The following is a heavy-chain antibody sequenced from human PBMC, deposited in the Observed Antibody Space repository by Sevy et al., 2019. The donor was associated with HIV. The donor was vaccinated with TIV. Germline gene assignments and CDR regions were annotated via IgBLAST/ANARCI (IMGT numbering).Heavy chain of an antibody. CDR1: GFTFSSYG. CDR3: AKGPLDIVVVPAAIFR. J-gene: IGHJ4*02. CDR2: ISYDGSNK. Sequence: GGSLRLSCAASGFTFSSYGMHRVRQAPGKGREWVAVISYDGSNKYYADSVKGRFTISRDNSKNTLYLQMNSLRAEDTAVYYCAKGPLDIVVVPAAIFRWGQGTLVTVSS. V-gene: IGHV3-30*18. D-gene: IGHD2-2*01.